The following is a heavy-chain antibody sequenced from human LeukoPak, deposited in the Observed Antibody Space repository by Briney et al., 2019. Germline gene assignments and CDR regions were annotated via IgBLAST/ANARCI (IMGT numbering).Heavy chain of an antibody. V-gene: IGHV3-30*02. D-gene: IGHD6-13*01. J-gene: IGHJ4*02. Sequence: GGSLRLSCAASGFVFGDYGMHWVRQAPGKGLEWVTMVRNDGSDKYYADSVKGRFTISRDNSKNTLYLQMNSLRAEDTAVYYCAKRAAAEIDYWGQGTLVTVSS. CDR1: GFVFGDYG. CDR2: VRNDGSDK. CDR3: AKRAAAEIDY.